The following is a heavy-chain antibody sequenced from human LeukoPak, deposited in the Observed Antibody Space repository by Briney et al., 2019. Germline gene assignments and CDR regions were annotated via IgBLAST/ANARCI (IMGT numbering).Heavy chain of an antibody. D-gene: IGHD6-6*01. CDR2: IWYDGSNK. CDR3: ARDRQRRPKAYFDY. Sequence: GMRWVRXARGKGLEWVAFIWYDGSNKYYAASVKGRFTISRDNSKNTLYLQMNSLRAEDTAVYYCARDRQRRPKAYFDYWGQGTLVTVSS. V-gene: IGHV3-33*01. CDR1: G. J-gene: IGHJ4*02.